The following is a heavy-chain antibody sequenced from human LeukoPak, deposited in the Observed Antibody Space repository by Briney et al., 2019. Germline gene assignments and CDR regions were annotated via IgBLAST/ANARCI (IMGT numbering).Heavy chain of an antibody. Sequence: GGSLRLSCEASGFSFPYGMSWVRQAPGKGLEWVSYISRSSSTIYYADSVKGRFTISRDNAKNTLYLQMNSLRAEDTAVYYCARRVIVVGLDYWGQGTLVTVSS. CDR2: ISRSSSTI. D-gene: IGHD3-22*01. V-gene: IGHV3-48*04. CDR3: ARRVIVVGLDY. CDR1: GFSFPYG. J-gene: IGHJ4*02.